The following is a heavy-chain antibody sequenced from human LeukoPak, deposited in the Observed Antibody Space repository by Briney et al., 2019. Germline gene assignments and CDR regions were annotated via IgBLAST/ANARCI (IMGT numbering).Heavy chain of an antibody. J-gene: IGHJ4*02. CDR1: GFTVSSNY. CDR2: IYSGGST. D-gene: IGHD3-22*01. Sequence: PGGSLRLSCAASGFTVSSNYMTWVRQAPGKGLEWVSVIYSGGSTYYADSVKGRFTISRDNSKSTLYLQMNSLRAEDTAVYYCAKDTWEGNYYDSSGYSQGDYWGQGTLVTVSS. V-gene: IGHV3-53*01. CDR3: AKDTWEGNYYDSSGYSQGDY.